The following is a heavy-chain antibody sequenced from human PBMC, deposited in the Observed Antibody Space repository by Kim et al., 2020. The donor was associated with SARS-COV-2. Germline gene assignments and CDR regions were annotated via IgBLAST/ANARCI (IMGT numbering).Heavy chain of an antibody. CDR1: GYTFTSYD. J-gene: IGHJ6*02. CDR2: MNPNSGNT. D-gene: IGHD7-27*01. CDR3: ARGPVYPRSLLWGFPSYYYYYGMDA. V-gene: IGHV1-8*01. Sequence: ASVKVSCKASGYTFTSYDINWVRQATGQGLEWMGWMNPNSGNTGYAQKFQGRVTMTRNTSISTAYMELSSLRSEDTAVYYCARGPVYPRSLLWGFPSYYYYYGMDAWGQGTTVTVSS.